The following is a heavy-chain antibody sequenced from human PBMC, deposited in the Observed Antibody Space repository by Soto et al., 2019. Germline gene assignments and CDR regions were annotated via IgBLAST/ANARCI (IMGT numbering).Heavy chain of an antibody. Sequence: PGGSLRLSCAASGFTFSNDAMNWVRQAPGKGLEWVSVISGSGGSAYNADSVQGRFTISRDNSKNTLYLQMNSLRAEDTAIYYCVRECSGWYSPGSFDFWGRGTMVTVSS. V-gene: IGHV3-23*01. D-gene: IGHD6-19*01. CDR3: VRECSGWYSPGSFDF. CDR2: ISGSGGSA. J-gene: IGHJ3*01. CDR1: GFTFSNDA.